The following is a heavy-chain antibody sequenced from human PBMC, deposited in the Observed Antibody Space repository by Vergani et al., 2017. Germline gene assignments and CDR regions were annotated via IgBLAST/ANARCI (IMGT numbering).Heavy chain of an antibody. Sequence: QVHLVQSAAEVKRPGASVKVSFTTSGNTFITYYTHWVRQAPGQGLEWMGEIHPSGDSTGYAQQFEGRITMTRDTSTSTVYMELSSLRSEDTAVYFCASGGYNDAFDLWGQGTMVTVSS. J-gene: IGHJ3*01. CDR3: ASGGYNDAFDL. CDR1: GNTFITYY. D-gene: IGHD2-15*01. V-gene: IGHV1-46*03. CDR2: IHPSGDST.